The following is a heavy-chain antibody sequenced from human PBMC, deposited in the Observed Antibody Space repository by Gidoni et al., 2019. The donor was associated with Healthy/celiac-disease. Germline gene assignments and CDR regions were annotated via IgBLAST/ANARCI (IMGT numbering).Heavy chain of an antibody. CDR2: ISSSSSYI. CDR3: ARDLSSSWYDGADAFDI. Sequence: EVQLVESGGGLVKPGGSLRLSCAASGFTFSSYSMNWVRQAPGKGLEWVSSISSSSSYIYYADSVKGRFTISRDNAKNSLYLQMNSLRAEDTAVYYCARDLSSSWYDGADAFDIWGQGTMVTVSS. J-gene: IGHJ3*02. V-gene: IGHV3-21*01. CDR1: GFTFSSYS. D-gene: IGHD6-13*01.